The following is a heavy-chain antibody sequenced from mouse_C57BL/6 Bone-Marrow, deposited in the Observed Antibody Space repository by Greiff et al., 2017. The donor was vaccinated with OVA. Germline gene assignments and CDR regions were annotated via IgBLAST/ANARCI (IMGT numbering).Heavy chain of an antibody. J-gene: IGHJ1*03. CDR2: IYPGGGYT. V-gene: IGHV1-63*01. Sequence: QVQLKESGAELVRPGTSVKMSCKASGYTFTNYWIGWAKQRPGHGLEWIGDIYPGGGYTNYNEKFKGKATLTADKSSSTAYMQFSSLTSEDSAIYYCAIGSSFSYWYFDVWGTGTTVTVSS. D-gene: IGHD1-1*01. CDR1: GYTFTNYW. CDR3: AIGSSFSYWYFDV.